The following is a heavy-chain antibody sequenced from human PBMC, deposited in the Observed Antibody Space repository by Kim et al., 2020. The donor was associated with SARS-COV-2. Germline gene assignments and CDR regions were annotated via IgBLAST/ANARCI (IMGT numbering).Heavy chain of an antibody. Sequence: ASVKVSCKASGYSFTNYGISWVRQAPGQGLQWMGWISAYNGNTYYAQKLQGRVTMTTDTSTTTAYMELRSLRSDDTAVYYCAREKYNWFDPWGQGTLVTVSS. J-gene: IGHJ5*02. CDR2: ISAYNGNT. CDR3: AREKYNWFDP. V-gene: IGHV1-18*01. CDR1: GYSFTNYG.